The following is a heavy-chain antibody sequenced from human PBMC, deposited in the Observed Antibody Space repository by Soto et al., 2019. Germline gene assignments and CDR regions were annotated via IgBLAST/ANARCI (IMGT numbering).Heavy chain of an antibody. D-gene: IGHD6-19*01. CDR2: INAGNGNT. Sequence: QVQLVQSGAEVKKPGASVKVSCKASGYTFTSYAMHWVRQAPGQRLEWMGWINAGNGNTKYSQKFQGRVTITRDTSASTAYMELRSLRSEDTAVYYCARGRIAVAGTVLDYWGQGTLVTVSS. V-gene: IGHV1-3*01. CDR3: ARGRIAVAGTVLDY. CDR1: GYTFTSYA. J-gene: IGHJ4*02.